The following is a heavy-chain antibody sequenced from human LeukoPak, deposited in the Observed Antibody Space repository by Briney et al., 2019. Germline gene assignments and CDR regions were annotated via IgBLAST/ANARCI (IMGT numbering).Heavy chain of an antibody. CDR3: ARTGPYNWNYGTRYYYMDV. V-gene: IGHV3-7*01. CDR1: GFTFSSYW. Sequence: GGSLRLSCAASGFTFSSYWMSWVRQAPGKGLEWVANIKQDGSEKYYVDSVKGRFTISRDNAKNSLYLQMNSLRAEDTAVYYCARTGPYNWNYGTRYYYMDVWGKGTTVTVSS. J-gene: IGHJ6*03. D-gene: IGHD1-7*01. CDR2: IKQDGSEK.